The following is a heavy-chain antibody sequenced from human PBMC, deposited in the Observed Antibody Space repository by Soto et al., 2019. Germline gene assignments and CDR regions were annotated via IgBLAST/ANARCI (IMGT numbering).Heavy chain of an antibody. CDR3: VRDGYNTRYFDL. J-gene: IGHJ2*01. Sequence: QVQLQESGPGLVKPSQTLSLTCTVSGGSISSGGYYWSWIRQHPGKGLEWIGYIYYSGSTYYNPALTSRVTISVDTSKNQFSLKLRSVTAADTAVYYCVRDGYNTRYFDLWGRGTLVTVCS. CDR1: GGSISSGGYY. V-gene: IGHV4-31*03. D-gene: IGHD5-12*01. CDR2: IYYSGST.